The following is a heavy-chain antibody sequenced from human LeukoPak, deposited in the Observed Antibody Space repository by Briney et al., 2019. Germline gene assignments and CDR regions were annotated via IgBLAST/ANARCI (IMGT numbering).Heavy chain of an antibody. Sequence: SETLSLTCTVSGGSISSYYWSWIRQPPGKGLEWIGYIYYSGSTNYNPSLKSRVTISVDTSKNQFSLKLSSVTAADTAVYYCARDAVIHGDSSWFDPWGQGTLVTVSS. CDR3: ARDAVIHGDSSWFDP. J-gene: IGHJ5*02. V-gene: IGHV4-59*01. CDR2: IYYSGST. D-gene: IGHD4-17*01. CDR1: GGSISSYY.